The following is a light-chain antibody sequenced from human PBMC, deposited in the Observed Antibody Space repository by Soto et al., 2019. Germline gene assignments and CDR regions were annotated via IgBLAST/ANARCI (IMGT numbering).Light chain of an antibody. CDR1: QSVSSNY. CDR3: QQYDSSPRT. V-gene: IGKV3-20*01. Sequence: EIVLTQSPGTLSLSPGDRATLSCRASQSVSSNYLAWYQQKPGQAPRLLIYGASSRATGIPDRFSGSGSGTDFTLTISRLEPADFVVYYCQQYDSSPRTFGQGPKLEIK. CDR2: GAS. J-gene: IGKJ1*01.